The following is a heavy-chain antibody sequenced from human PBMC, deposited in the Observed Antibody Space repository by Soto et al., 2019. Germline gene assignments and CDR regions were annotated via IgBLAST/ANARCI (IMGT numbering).Heavy chain of an antibody. CDR2: ILGSGGNT. V-gene: IGHV3-23*01. Sequence: GGSLRLSCAASGFTLSSYAMSCVRQAPGKGLEWVSTILGSGGNTYYADSVKGRVTISRDNSKNTLYLQMNSLRAEDTAVYYCAKGAVGFDYWGQGTLVTVSS. CDR3: AKGAVGFDY. CDR1: GFTLSSYA. J-gene: IGHJ4*02.